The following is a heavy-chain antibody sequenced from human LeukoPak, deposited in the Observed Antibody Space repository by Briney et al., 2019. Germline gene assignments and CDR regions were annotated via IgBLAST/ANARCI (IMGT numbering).Heavy chain of an antibody. D-gene: IGHD5-18*01. CDR3: ARDLAAAKPSHAFDI. Sequence: PGRPLRLSCAASGFTFSSYAMHWVRQAPGKGLEWVAVISYDGSNKYYADSVKGRFTISRDNSKNTLYLQMNSLRAEDTAVYYCARDLAAAKPSHAFDIWGQGTMVTVSS. V-gene: IGHV3-30*04. CDR2: ISYDGSNK. CDR1: GFTFSSYA. J-gene: IGHJ3*02.